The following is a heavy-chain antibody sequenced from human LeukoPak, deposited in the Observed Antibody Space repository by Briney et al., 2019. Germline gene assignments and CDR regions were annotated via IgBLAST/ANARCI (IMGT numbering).Heavy chain of an antibody. J-gene: IGHJ4*02. CDR2: IYPGDSDT. CDR1: GYSITSYW. D-gene: IGHD6-19*01. Sequence: GESLKISCKGSGYSITSYWIGWVRQMPGKGLEWMGIIYPGDSDTRYSPSFQGQVTISADKSISTAYLQWSSLKAADTAMYYCARHAYSSGWYFDYWGQGTLVTVSS. CDR3: ARHAYSSGWYFDY. V-gene: IGHV5-51*01.